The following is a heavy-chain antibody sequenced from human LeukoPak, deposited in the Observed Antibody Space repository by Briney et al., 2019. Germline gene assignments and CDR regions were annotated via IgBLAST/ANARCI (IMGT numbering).Heavy chain of an antibody. D-gene: IGHD6-19*01. CDR1: GFTFSSYE. CDR2: IGGTSKSI. CDR3: AREGRQWLAEAFDI. J-gene: IGHJ3*02. V-gene: IGHV3-21*01. Sequence: GGSLRLSCAASGFTFSSYEMNWVRQAPGKGLEWVSSIGGTSKSIYYAASVRGRFTISRDNAKNSLYLQMNSLRAEDTALYYCAREGRQWLAEAFDIWGLGTMVTVSS.